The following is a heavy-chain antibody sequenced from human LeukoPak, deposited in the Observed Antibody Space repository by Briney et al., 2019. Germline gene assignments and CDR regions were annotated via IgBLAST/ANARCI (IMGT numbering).Heavy chain of an antibody. J-gene: IGHJ5*02. D-gene: IGHD2-15*01. CDR3: ARVNIVVVVAATYNWFDP. Sequence: PSETLSLTCTVSGYSISSGYYWGWIRQPPGKGLEWIGSIYYSGSTYYNPSLKSRVTISVDTSKNQFSLKLSSVTAADTAVYYCARVNIVVVVAATYNWFDPWGQGTLVTVSS. CDR2: IYYSGST. CDR1: GYSISSGYY. V-gene: IGHV4-38-2*02.